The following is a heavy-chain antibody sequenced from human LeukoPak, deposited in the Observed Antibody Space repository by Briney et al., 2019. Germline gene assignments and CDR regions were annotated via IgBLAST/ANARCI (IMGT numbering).Heavy chain of an antibody. CDR3: ARALYYGSGSRNYYYYYMDV. V-gene: IGHV4-39*07. CDR2: INHSGST. Sequence: SETLSLTCTVSGGSISTSNYYWSWIRQPPGKGLEWIGEINHSGSTNYNPSLKSRVTISVDTSKNQFSLKLSSVTAADTAVYYCARALYYGSGSRNYYYYYMDVWGKGTTVTVSS. CDR1: GGSISTSNYY. D-gene: IGHD3-10*01. J-gene: IGHJ6*03.